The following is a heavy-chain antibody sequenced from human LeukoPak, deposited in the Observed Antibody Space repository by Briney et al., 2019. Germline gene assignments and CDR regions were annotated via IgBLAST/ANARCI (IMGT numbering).Heavy chain of an antibody. CDR1: GFTFSYYG. CDR2: ISYDGNNK. V-gene: IGHV3-30*18. Sequence: GRSLRLSCGASGFTFSYYGLHWVRQAPGKGLEWVALISYDGNNKDYADSVKGRFTIPRDNSKNTLYLQMNSLRAEDTAVYFCAKDSSSSWFGGDSKWGQGTLVTVSS. D-gene: IGHD6-13*01. CDR3: AKDSSSSWFGGDSK. J-gene: IGHJ4*02.